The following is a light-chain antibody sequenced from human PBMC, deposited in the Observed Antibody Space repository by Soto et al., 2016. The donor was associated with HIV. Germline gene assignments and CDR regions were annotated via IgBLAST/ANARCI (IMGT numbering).Light chain of an antibody. Sequence: SYILTQPPSVSVAPGKTARISCEGDNIGTKSVHWYQQRPGQAPVLVVQDGRDRPSGIPERFSGSNSGNTATLSISSVEAGDEADFYCLVWDSPSDHWMFGGGTQLTVL. CDR3: LVWDSPSDHWM. CDR1: NIGTKS. J-gene: IGLJ3*02. CDR2: DGR. V-gene: IGLV3-21*03.